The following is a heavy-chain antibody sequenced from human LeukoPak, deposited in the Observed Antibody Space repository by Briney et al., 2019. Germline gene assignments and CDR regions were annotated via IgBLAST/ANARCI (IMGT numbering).Heavy chain of an antibody. CDR3: ARDPGQSSSCPGVY. CDR1: GFTFSSYS. CDR2: ISSSSSYI. Sequence: SGGSLRLSCAASGFTFSSYSMNWVRQAPGKGLEWVSSISSSSSYIYYADSVKGRFTISRDNAKNSLYLQMNSLRAEDTAVYYCARDPGQSSSCPGVYWGQGTLVTVSS. D-gene: IGHD6-13*01. V-gene: IGHV3-21*01. J-gene: IGHJ4*02.